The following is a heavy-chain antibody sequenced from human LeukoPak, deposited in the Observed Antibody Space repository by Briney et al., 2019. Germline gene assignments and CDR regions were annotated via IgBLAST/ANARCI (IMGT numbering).Heavy chain of an antibody. Sequence: SETLSLTCTVSGGSISSYYWSWIRQPPGKGLEWIGYIYYSGSTNYNPSLKSRVTVSVDTSKNQFSLKLSSVTAADTAVYYCATPHYPGIAAAGTFDYWGQGTLVTVSS. CDR2: IYYSGST. D-gene: IGHD6-13*01. V-gene: IGHV4-59*01. CDR3: ATPHYPGIAAAGTFDY. J-gene: IGHJ4*02. CDR1: GGSISSYY.